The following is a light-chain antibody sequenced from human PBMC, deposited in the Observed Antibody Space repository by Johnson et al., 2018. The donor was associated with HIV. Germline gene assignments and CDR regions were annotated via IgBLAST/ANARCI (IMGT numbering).Light chain of an antibody. Sequence: QSVLTQPPSVSAAPGQKVTISCSGSSSNIGNKYVSWYQQLPGKAPKLLIYDNNKRPSGIPDRFSCSKSGTSATLGITGLQTGDEADYYCGTWDSSLTLYVFGTGTKVTVL. CDR2: DNN. CDR3: GTWDSSLTLYV. CDR1: SSNIGNKY. V-gene: IGLV1-51*01. J-gene: IGLJ1*01.